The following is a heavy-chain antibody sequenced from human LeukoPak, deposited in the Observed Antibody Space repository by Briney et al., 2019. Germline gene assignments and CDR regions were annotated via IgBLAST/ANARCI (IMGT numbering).Heavy chain of an antibody. CDR1: GFTLSNYV. CDR3: AKSQSGWYSFDY. J-gene: IGHJ4*02. V-gene: IGHV3-23*01. D-gene: IGHD6-19*01. Sequence: PGESLRLSCAASGFTLSNYVVNWVRPAPGKGLEWVSSISGSGGSTKYADSVKGRFTISGDNSKNTLYLQMNSLRAEDTAVYYCAKSQSGWYSFDYWGQGTLVTVSS. CDR2: ISGSGGST.